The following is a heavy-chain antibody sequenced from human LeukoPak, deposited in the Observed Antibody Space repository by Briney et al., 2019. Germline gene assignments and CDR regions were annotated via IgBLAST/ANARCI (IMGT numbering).Heavy chain of an antibody. D-gene: IGHD3-9*01. V-gene: IGHV3-64D*09. CDR3: VKDVGDILTGYYKSLYFDY. CDR1: GFTFSSYA. Sequence: GGSLRLSCSAYGFTFSSYAMHWVRQAPGKGLEYVSAISNNGGTTYYVESVKGKCSFTRDNSKNTLYLQIHSLRAEDTAVYYCVKDVGDILTGYYKSLYFDYWGQGALVTVSS. J-gene: IGHJ4*02. CDR2: ISNNGGTT.